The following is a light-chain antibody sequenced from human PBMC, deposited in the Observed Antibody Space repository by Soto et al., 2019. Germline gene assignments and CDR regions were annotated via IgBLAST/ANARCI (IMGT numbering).Light chain of an antibody. CDR1: QSISSW. Sequence: DIQMTQSPSTLSASVGDRVTITCWASQSISSWLAWYQQKPGKAPKLLIYDASSLESGVPSRFSGSGSGTEFTLTISSLQPDDFATYYCQQYNSYSPKAFGPGTKVDIK. CDR3: QQYNSYSPKA. J-gene: IGKJ3*01. V-gene: IGKV1-5*01. CDR2: DAS.